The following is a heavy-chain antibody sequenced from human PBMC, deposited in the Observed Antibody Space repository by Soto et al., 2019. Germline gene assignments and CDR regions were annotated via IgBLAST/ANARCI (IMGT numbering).Heavy chain of an antibody. V-gene: IGHV3-74*01. CDR3: ARAGRSSGCYNY. CDR1: GFTFSNYA. Sequence: GGSLRLSCAASGFTFSNYAMNWVRPAPGKGLVWVSRINSDGSSTSYADSVKGRFTISRDNAKNTLYLQMNSLRAEDTAVYYCARAGRSSGCYNYWGQGTLVTVSS. J-gene: IGHJ4*02. CDR2: INSDGSST. D-gene: IGHD6-19*01.